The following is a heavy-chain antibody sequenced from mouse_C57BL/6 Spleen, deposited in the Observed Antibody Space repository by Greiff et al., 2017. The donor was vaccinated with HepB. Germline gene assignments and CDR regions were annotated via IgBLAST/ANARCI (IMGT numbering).Heavy chain of an antibody. J-gene: IGHJ4*01. V-gene: IGHV7-1*01. CDR2: SRNKANDYTT. D-gene: IGHD2-2*01. Sequence: EVQGVESGGGLVQSGRSLRLSCATSGFTFSDFYMEWVRQAPGKGLEWIAASRNKANDYTTEYSASVKGRFIVSRDTSQSILYLQMNALRAEDTAIYYCARDAGVTTGGGYAMDYWGQGTSVTVSS. CDR3: ARDAGVTTGGGYAMDY. CDR1: GFTFSDFY.